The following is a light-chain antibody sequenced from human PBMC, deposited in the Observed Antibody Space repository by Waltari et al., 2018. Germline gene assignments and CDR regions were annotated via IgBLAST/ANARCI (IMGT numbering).Light chain of an antibody. CDR3: QSYDDKCV. CDR1: SGSIASTY. J-gene: IGLJ6*01. Sequence: FILTQPPSVSESPGKTITISCTRSSGSIASTYVPWYQQRPGSVPTTVIFDDDQRPSGVPDRFSGSIDISSNSASLTISGLKTEDEADYYCQSYDDKCVFGSGTTVTVL. CDR2: DDD. V-gene: IGLV6-57*03.